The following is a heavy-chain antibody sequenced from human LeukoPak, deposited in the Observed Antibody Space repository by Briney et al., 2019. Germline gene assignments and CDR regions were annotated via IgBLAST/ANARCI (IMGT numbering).Heavy chain of an antibody. J-gene: IGHJ4*02. D-gene: IGHD2-2*02. CDR3: ARDSRRIVVVPAAIPY. CDR1: GYTFTGYY. CDR2: INPNSGGT. Sequence: ASVKVSCKASGYTFTGYYMHWVRQAPGQGLEWMGWINPNSGGTNYAENLQGRVTMTKDTSISTAYMELSRLRSDDTAVYYCARDSRRIVVVPAAIPYWGQGTLVTVSS. V-gene: IGHV1-2*02.